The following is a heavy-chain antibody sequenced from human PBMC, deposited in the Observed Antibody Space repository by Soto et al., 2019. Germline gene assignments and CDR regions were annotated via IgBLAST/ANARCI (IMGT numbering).Heavy chain of an antibody. Sequence: EVQLVESGGGLVQPGGSLRLSCAASGFTFSSYSMNWVRQAPGKGLEWVSYISSSSSTIYYADSVKGRFTISRDNAKNSLYLQMNSLRDEDTAVYYCAGGGRGYSYAHHFDYWGQGTLVTVSS. J-gene: IGHJ4*02. D-gene: IGHD5-18*01. CDR3: AGGGRGYSYAHHFDY. CDR2: ISSSSSTI. CDR1: GFTFSSYS. V-gene: IGHV3-48*02.